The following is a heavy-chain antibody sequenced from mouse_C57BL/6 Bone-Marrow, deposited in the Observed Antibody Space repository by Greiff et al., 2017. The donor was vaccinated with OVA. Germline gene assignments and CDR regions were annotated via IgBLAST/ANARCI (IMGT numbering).Heavy chain of an antibody. Sequence: EVHLVESGGGLVQPGGSLKLSCAASGFTFSDYYMCWVRQTPEKRLEWVAYISNGGGSTYYPDTVKGRFTISRDNAKNTLYLQMSRLKSEDTAMYYCARSTGTDAMDYWGQGTSVTVSS. D-gene: IGHD4-1*02. CDR1: GFTFSDYY. CDR3: ARSTGTDAMDY. CDR2: ISNGGGST. J-gene: IGHJ4*01. V-gene: IGHV5-12*01.